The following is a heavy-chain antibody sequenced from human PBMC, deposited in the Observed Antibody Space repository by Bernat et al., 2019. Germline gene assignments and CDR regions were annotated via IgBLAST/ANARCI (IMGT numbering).Heavy chain of an antibody. Sequence: EVQLVESGGGLVQPGGSLRLSCAASGFTFSSYWMSWVRQAPGKGLEWVANIKQDGSEKYYVDSVKSRFTISRDKAKNSLYLQMNSLRAEDTAVYYCARGYYDFWSGYYYYFDYWGQGTLVTVSS. CDR1: GFTFSSYW. CDR2: IKQDGSEK. D-gene: IGHD3-3*01. CDR3: ARGYYDFWSGYYYYFDY. J-gene: IGHJ4*02. V-gene: IGHV3-7*03.